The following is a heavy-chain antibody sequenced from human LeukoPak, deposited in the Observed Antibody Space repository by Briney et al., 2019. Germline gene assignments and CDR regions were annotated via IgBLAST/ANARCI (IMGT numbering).Heavy chain of an antibody. CDR3: ARYDSSGYCPFDY. CDR2: ISSSSSYI. V-gene: IGHV3-21*01. CDR1: GFTFSSYS. D-gene: IGHD3-22*01. J-gene: IGHJ4*02. Sequence: GGSLRLSCAASGFTFSSYSMNWVRQAPGKGLEWVSSISSSSSYIYYADSVKGRFTISRDNAKNSLYLQLNSLRAEDTAVYYCARYDSSGYCPFDYWGQGTLVTVSS.